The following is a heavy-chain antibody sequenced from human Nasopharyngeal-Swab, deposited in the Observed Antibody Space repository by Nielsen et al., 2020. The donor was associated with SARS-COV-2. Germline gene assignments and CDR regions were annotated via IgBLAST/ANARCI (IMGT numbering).Heavy chain of an antibody. Sequence: GGSLRLSCAASGFTFSRYWMSWVRQAPGKGLEWVANIKQDGSEKYYVDSVKGRFSISRDNAKNSLFLQMNSLRAEDTAVYYCARDLALYDILTGYTDAFDIWGQGTVVTVSS. D-gene: IGHD3-9*01. J-gene: IGHJ3*02. V-gene: IGHV3-7*01. CDR1: GFTFSRYW. CDR2: IKQDGSEK. CDR3: ARDLALYDILTGYTDAFDI.